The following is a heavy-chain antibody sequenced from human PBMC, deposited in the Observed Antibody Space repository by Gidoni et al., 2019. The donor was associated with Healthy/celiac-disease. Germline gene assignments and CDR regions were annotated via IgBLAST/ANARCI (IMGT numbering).Heavy chain of an antibody. J-gene: IGHJ3*02. CDR1: GCSSRSSSYY. CDR2: IYYSGSN. V-gene: IGHV4-39*01. D-gene: IGHD6-19*01. Sequence: QLPLQESGPGLVKPSETLSLTCTVSGCSSRSSSYYWGWIRQPPGKGLAWIGMIYYSGSNYYNPSLKSRVTISVDTSKNQFSLKLSSVTAADTAVYYCARHADGSGWYADAFDIWGQGTMVTVSS. CDR3: ARHADGSGWYADAFDI.